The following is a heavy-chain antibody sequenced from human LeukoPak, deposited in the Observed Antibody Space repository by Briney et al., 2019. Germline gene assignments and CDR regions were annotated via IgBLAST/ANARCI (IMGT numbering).Heavy chain of an antibody. J-gene: IGHJ5*02. CDR3: ARGVVVPAAIPFDP. CDR2: IYTSGST. V-gene: IGHV4-4*07. CDR1: GGSISSYY. D-gene: IGHD2-2*01. Sequence: SETLSLTCTVSGGSISSYYWSWIRQPAGKGLEWIGRIYTSGSTNYNPSLKSRVTMSVDTSKNQFSLKLSSVTAADTAVYYCARGVVVPAAIPFDPWGQGTLVTVSS.